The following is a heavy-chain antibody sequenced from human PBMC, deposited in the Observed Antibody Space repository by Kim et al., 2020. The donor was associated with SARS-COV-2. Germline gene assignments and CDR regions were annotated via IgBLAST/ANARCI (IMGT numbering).Heavy chain of an antibody. CDR3: SNPRQPDY. Sequence: GGSLRLSCAASGFTFSNYGMSWVRQAPGKGLEWVSGISGSGETTTYADSVKGRVTISRDNSKNTLYLQMSSLRAEDTAINHGSNPRQPDYWGQGTLGT. CDR1: GFTFSNYG. D-gene: IGHD6-13*01. J-gene: IGHJ4*02. CDR2: ISGSGETT. V-gene: IGHV3-23*01.